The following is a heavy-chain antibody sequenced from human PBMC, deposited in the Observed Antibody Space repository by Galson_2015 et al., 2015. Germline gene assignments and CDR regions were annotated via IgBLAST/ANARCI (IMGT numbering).Heavy chain of an antibody. CDR2: ISSSGSTI. D-gene: IGHD6-13*01. Sequence: SLRLSCAASGFTFSDYYMSWIRQAPGKGLEWVSYISSSGSTIYYADSVKGRFTISRDNAKNSLYLQMNSLRAEDTAVYYCASAAGTPYYYYYMDVWGKGTTVTVSS. CDR3: ASAAGTPYYYYYMDV. J-gene: IGHJ6*03. CDR1: GFTFSDYY. V-gene: IGHV3-11*01.